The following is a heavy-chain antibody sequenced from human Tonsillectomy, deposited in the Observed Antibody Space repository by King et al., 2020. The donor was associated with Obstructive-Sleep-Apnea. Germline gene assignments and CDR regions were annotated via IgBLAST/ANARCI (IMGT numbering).Heavy chain of an antibody. CDR1: GFTFTSYA. CDR2: ISGSGCRT. D-gene: IGHD2-2*01. V-gene: IGHV3-23*04. Sequence: VQLVESGGGLVQPGGSLRLSCAASGFTFTSYALTVVRQAPGRGLEWVSTISGSGCRTHYANSVKGRFTISRDNSKNMLYLQMNSLRVEDTAIYYCARRAPVEYYFDFWGQGTLVTVSS. J-gene: IGHJ4*02. CDR3: ARRAPVEYYFDF.